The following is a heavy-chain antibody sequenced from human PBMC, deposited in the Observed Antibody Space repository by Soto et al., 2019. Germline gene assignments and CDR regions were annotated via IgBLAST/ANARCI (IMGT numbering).Heavy chain of an antibody. Sequence: SETLSLTCTVSCGSISSYYWSWIRQPPGKGLEWIGYIYYSGSTNYNPSLKSRVTISVDTSKNQFSLKLSSVTAADTAVYYCARLNPRYYYYMDVWGKGTTVTVSS. CDR2: IYYSGST. CDR3: ARLNPRYYYYMDV. V-gene: IGHV4-59*08. CDR1: CGSISSYY. J-gene: IGHJ6*03.